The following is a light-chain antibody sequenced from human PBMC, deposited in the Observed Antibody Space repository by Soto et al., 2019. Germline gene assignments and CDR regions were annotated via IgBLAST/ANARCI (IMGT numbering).Light chain of an antibody. CDR3: QSYDSRLSVV. V-gene: IGLV1-40*01. CDR1: SSNIGAGYD. Sequence: QAVVTQPPSVSGAPGQRVTISCTGSSSNIGAGYDVHWYQQLPGTAPKLLIYVNTNRPSGVPDRFSGSKSGTSASLAITGLQAEDEADYYCQSYDSRLSVVFGGGTKLTVL. J-gene: IGLJ2*01. CDR2: VNT.